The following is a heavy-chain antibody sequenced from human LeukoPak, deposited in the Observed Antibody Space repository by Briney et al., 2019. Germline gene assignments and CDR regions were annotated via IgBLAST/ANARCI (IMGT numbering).Heavy chain of an antibody. CDR3: AKRYSGSYHGNYYYYYMDV. Sequence: QPGGSLRLFCAASGFTFINYAMSWVRQAPGKGLELVSAITGGGTTYYADSVKGRFTISRDNSKNTLYLQMNSLRAEDTAVYYCAKRYSGSYHGNYYYYYMDVSGKGTTVTVSS. V-gene: IGHV3-23*01. CDR1: GFTFINYA. D-gene: IGHD1-26*01. CDR2: ITGGGTT. J-gene: IGHJ6*03.